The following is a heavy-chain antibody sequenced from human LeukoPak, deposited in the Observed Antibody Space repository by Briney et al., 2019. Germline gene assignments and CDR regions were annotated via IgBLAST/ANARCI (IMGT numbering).Heavy chain of an antibody. J-gene: IGHJ6*03. D-gene: IGHD6-19*01. CDR1: GFTFSSYA. CDR2: ISGSGGST. V-gene: IGHV3-23*01. Sequence: GGSLRLSCAASGFTFSSYAMSWVRQAPGKGLEWVSAISGSGGSTYYADSVKGRFTISRDNSKNTLYLQMNGLRAEDTAVYYCAKADGGQWPSSYYYYYMDVWGKGTTVTVSS. CDR3: AKADGGQWPSSYYYYYMDV.